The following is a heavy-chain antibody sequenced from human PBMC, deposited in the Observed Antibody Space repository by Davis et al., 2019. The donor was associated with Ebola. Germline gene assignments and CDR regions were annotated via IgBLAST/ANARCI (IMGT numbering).Heavy chain of an antibody. CDR2: IWYDGSNK. J-gene: IGHJ6*02. V-gene: IGHV3-33*01. CDR1: GFTFSSYG. Sequence: GESLKISCAASGFTFSSYGMHWVRQAPGKGLEWVAVIWYDGSNKYYADSVKGRFTISRDNAKNSLYLQMNSLRAEDTAVYYCARDLFVTTVTIYYYGMDVWGQGTTVTVSS. CDR3: ARDLFVTTVTIYYYGMDV. D-gene: IGHD4-17*01.